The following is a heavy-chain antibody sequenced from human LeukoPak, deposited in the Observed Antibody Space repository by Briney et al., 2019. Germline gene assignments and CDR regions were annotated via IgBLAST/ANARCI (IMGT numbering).Heavy chain of an antibody. CDR3: ARDQPATNTQVRFWLD. Sequence: ASVKVSCKASGYTFTSYGISWVRQATGQGLEWMGWISAYNGNTNFAQKLQGRVTMTTDTSTSTAYMDLRSLRSDDTAVYYCARDQPATNTQVRFWLDWGQGTLVTVSS. CDR2: ISAYNGNT. J-gene: IGHJ4*02. CDR1: GYTFTSYG. V-gene: IGHV1-18*01. D-gene: IGHD3-9*01.